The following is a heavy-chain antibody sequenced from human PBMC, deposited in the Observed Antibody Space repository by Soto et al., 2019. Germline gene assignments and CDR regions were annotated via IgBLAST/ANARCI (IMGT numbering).Heavy chain of an antibody. Sequence: GGSLRLSCAASGFTFSSYWMSWVRQAPGKGLEWVANIKQGGSEKYYVDSVKGRFTISRDNAKNSLYLQMNSLKAEDTAVYYCARSTGYSYGYYYYYGMDVWGQGTTVTVS. CDR1: GFTFSSYW. CDR2: IKQGGSEK. D-gene: IGHD5-18*01. CDR3: ARSTGYSYGYYYYYGMDV. V-gene: IGHV3-7*03. J-gene: IGHJ6*02.